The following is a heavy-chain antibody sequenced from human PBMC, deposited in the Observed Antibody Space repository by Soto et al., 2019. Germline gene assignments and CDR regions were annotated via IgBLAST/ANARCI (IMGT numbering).Heavy chain of an antibody. CDR2: ISSSSTYI. J-gene: IGHJ5*02. CDR3: AVIGVVAATHWFDP. D-gene: IGHD2-15*01. Sequence: EVQLVKSGGGLVKPGGSLRLSCAASGFTFSSYSMNWVRQAPGKGLEWVSSISSSSTYIYYADSVKGRFTISRDNAKNSLYLQMNSLRAEDTALYYCAVIGVVAATHWFDPWGQGTLVTVSS. V-gene: IGHV3-21*01. CDR1: GFTFSSYS.